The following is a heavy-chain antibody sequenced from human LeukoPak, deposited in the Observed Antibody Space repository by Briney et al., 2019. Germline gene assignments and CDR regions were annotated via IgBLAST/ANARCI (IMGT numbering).Heavy chain of an antibody. CDR3: ARDFMVGATRHPSAFDY. V-gene: IGHV1-2*02. Sequence: GASVKVSCKASGYTFTGYYMHWVRQAPGQGLEWMGWINPNSGGTNYAQKFQGRVTMTRDTSISTAYMELRSLRSDDTAVYYCARDFMVGATRHPSAFDYWGQGTLVTVSS. CDR2: INPNSGGT. CDR1: GYTFTGYY. D-gene: IGHD1-26*01. J-gene: IGHJ4*02.